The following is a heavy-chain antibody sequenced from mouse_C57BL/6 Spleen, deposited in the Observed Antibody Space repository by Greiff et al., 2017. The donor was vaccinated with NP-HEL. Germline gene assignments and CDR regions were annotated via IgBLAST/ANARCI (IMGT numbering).Heavy chain of an antibody. J-gene: IGHJ3*01. CDR1: GYTFTSYW. D-gene: IGHD1-1*01. Sequence: QVQLQQPGAELVKPGASVKMSCKASGYTFTSYWITWVKQRPGQGLEWIGDIYPGSGSTNYNEKFKSKATLTVDTSSSTAYMQLSSLTSEASAVYDGARRGWGYSREGFAYWGQGTLVTVSA. V-gene: IGHV1-55*01. CDR2: IYPGSGST. CDR3: ARRGWGYSREGFAY.